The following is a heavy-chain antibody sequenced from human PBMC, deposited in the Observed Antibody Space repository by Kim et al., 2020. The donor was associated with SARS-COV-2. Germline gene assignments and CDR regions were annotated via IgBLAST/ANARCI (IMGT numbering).Heavy chain of an antibody. Sequence: SETLSLTCTVSGGSISSGSYYWSWIRQPAGKGLEWIGRIYTSGSTNYNPSLKSRVTISVDTSKNQFSLKLSSVTAADTAVYYCARGRWSVLEYDAFDIWGQGTMVTVSS. CDR2: IYTSGST. CDR1: GGSISSGSYY. J-gene: IGHJ3*02. D-gene: IGHD2-2*01. CDR3: ARGRWSVLEYDAFDI. V-gene: IGHV4-61*02.